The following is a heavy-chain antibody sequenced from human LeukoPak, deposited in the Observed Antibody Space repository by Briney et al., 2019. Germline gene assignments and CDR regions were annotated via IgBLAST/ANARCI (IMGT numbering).Heavy chain of an antibody. J-gene: IGHJ4*02. Sequence: AAGKVSCKASGYSFTCYSISWVRQGPGQGLEWMGVIGAYNGNTNYAQELQGKVTMTTDTSTSKAYMELRSLRSDDTAVYYSARVMGNEDFWRGYFDYWGQGTLVTVSS. CDR1: GYSFTCYS. CDR3: ARVMGNEDFWRGYFDY. CDR2: IGAYNGNT. D-gene: IGHD3-3*01. V-gene: IGHV1-18*01.